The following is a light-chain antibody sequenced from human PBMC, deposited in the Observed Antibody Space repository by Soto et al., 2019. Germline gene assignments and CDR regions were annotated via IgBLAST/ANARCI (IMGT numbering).Light chain of an antibody. CDR1: QSVRDN. CDR2: GAS. Sequence: ETLLTQSPATLSVSPGERATLSCRASQSVRDNLAWYQQKPGQAPRLLIYGASTRAPGIPDRFSGSAFGTEFGLTISSLQSEDFAVYDCQQHNDWPPSTFGQGTKLEIK. CDR3: QQHNDWPPST. V-gene: IGKV3-15*01. J-gene: IGKJ2*01.